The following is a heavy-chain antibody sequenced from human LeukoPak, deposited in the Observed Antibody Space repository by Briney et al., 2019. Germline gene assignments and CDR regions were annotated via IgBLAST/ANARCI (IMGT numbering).Heavy chain of an antibody. CDR3: ARNDISLDASFDP. Sequence: SETLSLTCTVSGGSISSSSYYWGWIRQPPGKGLEWIGSIYYSGSTYYNPSLKSRVTISVDTSKNQFSLKLSSVTAADTAVYYCARNDISLDASFDPWGQGILVTVSS. V-gene: IGHV4-39*07. CDR2: IYYSGST. J-gene: IGHJ5*02. D-gene: IGHD1-20*01. CDR1: GGSISSSSYY.